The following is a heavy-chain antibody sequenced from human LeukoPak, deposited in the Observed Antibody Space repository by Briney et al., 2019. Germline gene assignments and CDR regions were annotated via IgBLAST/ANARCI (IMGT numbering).Heavy chain of an antibody. D-gene: IGHD3-22*01. CDR2: IYLGDSDT. CDR1: GYSFTSYW. J-gene: IGHJ4*02. CDR3: ARLEYYYDSSGYPTFDY. V-gene: IGHV5-51*03. Sequence: GESLKISCKGSGYSFTSYWIGWVRQMPGEGLEWMGIIYLGDSDTRYSPSFQGQVTISADKSISTAYLQWSSLKASDTAMYYCARLEYYYDSSGYPTFDYWGQGTLVTVSS.